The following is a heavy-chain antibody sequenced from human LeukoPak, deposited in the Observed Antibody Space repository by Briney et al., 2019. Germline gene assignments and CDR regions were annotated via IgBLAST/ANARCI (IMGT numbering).Heavy chain of an antibody. Sequence: GRSLRLSCAASGFTFSSYGMHWVRQAPGKGLEWVAVIWYDGSNKYYADSVKGRFTISRDNSKNTLYLQMNSLRAEDTAVYYCARDGDGSVWGSYRYYFGYWGQGTLVTVSS. CDR3: ARDGDGSVWGSYRYYFGY. D-gene: IGHD3-16*02. CDR2: IWYDGSNK. CDR1: GFTFSSYG. J-gene: IGHJ4*02. V-gene: IGHV3-33*01.